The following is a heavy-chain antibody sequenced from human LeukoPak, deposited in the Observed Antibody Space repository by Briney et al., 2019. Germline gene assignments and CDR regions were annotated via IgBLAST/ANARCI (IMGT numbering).Heavy chain of an antibody. V-gene: IGHV3-23*01. Sequence: GGSLRLSCVVSGFTFDNYAMSWVRQPPGMGLEWVSSISYSGGDTYSADSVKGRFIISRDSSQNTLYLQMDSLRAEDTAVYYCAKFDRTATYFDSWGQRTLVTVSS. J-gene: IGHJ4*02. CDR1: GFTFDNYA. D-gene: IGHD2-21*02. CDR2: ISYSGGDT. CDR3: AKFDRTATYFDS.